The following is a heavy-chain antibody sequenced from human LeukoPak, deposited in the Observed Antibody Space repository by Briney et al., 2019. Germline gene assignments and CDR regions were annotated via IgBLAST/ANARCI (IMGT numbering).Heavy chain of an antibody. CDR2: INHSGST. J-gene: IGHJ5*02. Sequence: PSETLSLTCAVYGGSFSGYYWSWIRQPPGKGLEWIGEINHSGSTNYNPSLKSRVTISVDTSKNQFSLKLSSVTAADTAVYYCARGGGSSSWPNWFDPWGQGTLVTVPP. D-gene: IGHD6-13*01. CDR3: ARGGGSSSWPNWFDP. CDR1: GGSFSGYY. V-gene: IGHV4-34*01.